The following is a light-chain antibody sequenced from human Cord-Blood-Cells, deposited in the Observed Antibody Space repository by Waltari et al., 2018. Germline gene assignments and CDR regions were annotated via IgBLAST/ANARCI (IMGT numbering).Light chain of an antibody. Sequence: EIVLTQSPGTLSLSPGERATLSCRASQSVSSSYLAWYQQKPGQAPRLLIYGASSRAPGIPDGLSGSGSGTDFTLTSSRLEPEDVAVYFSQQYGSSPYTFGQGTKLEIK. CDR2: GAS. V-gene: IGKV3-20*01. J-gene: IGKJ2*01. CDR1: QSVSSSY. CDR3: QQYGSSPYT.